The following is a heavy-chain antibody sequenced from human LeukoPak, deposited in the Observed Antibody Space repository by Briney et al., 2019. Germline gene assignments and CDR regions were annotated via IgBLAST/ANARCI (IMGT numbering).Heavy chain of an antibody. Sequence: GGSLRLSCAASGFTFSSYAMSWVRQAPGKGLEWVSAISGSGGSTYYADSVKGRFTISRDNSKNTLYLQMNSLRAEDKAVYYCAKDYYGSGSYSKLRSFDYWGQGTLVTVSS. CDR3: AKDYYGSGSYSKLRSFDY. CDR1: GFTFSSYA. J-gene: IGHJ4*02. D-gene: IGHD3-10*01. CDR2: ISGSGGST. V-gene: IGHV3-23*01.